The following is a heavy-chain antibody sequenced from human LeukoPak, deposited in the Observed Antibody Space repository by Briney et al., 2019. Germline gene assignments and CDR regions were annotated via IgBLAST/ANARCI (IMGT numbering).Heavy chain of an antibody. J-gene: IGHJ5*02. CDR2: IYPGDSDT. D-gene: IGHD3-9*01. CDR1: GYSFTNYW. Sequence: GESLKISCKGSGYSFTNYWIGWVRQMPGKGLEWMGSIYPGDSDTRYSPSFQGQVTISADKSISTAYLQWSSLKASDTAMYYCATKYCHILTGNYKPWLDPWGQGTLVTVSS. V-gene: IGHV5-51*01. CDR3: ATKYCHILTGNYKPWLDP.